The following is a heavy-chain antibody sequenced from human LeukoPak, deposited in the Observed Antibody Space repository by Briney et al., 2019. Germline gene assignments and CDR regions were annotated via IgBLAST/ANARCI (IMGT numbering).Heavy chain of an antibody. CDR2: IIPILGIA. D-gene: IGHD3-16*01. J-gene: IGHJ6*02. Sequence: GASVKVSCKASGGTFSSYAISWVRQAPGQGLEWMGRIIPILGIANYAQKFQGRVTITADKSTSTAYMELSSLRSEDTAVYYCASAGLGLNTNYGMDVWGQGTTVTVSS. CDR1: GGTFSSYA. CDR3: ASAGLGLNTNYGMDV. V-gene: IGHV1-69*04.